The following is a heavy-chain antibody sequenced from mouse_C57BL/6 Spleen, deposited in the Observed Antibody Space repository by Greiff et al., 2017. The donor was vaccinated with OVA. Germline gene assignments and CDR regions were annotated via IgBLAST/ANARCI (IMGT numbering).Heavy chain of an antibody. Sequence: EVQGVESGGGLVQPGGSLSLSCAASGFTFTDYYMSWVRQPPGKALEWLGFIRNKANGYTTEYSASVKGRFTISRDNSQSILYLQMNALRAEDSATYYCARPPHSSLGWYFDVWGTGTTVTVSS. CDR2: IRNKANGYTT. D-gene: IGHD1-1*01. J-gene: IGHJ1*03. CDR1: GFTFTDYY. V-gene: IGHV7-3*01. CDR3: ARPPHSSLGWYFDV.